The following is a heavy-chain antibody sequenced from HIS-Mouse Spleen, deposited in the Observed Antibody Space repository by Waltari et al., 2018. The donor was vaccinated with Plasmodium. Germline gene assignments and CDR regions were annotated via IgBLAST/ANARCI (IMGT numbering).Heavy chain of an antibody. CDR3: ARDPPLSITGDLDAFDI. Sequence: EVQLVESGGGLVKPGGSLRLSCAASGFTFSGYTMNWVRQAPGKGLEWVSSISSSSSYIYYADSVKGRFTISRDNAKNSLYLQMNSLRAEDTAVYYCARDPPLSITGDLDAFDIWGQGTMVTVSS. J-gene: IGHJ3*02. D-gene: IGHD7-27*01. CDR2: ISSSSSYI. CDR1: GFTFSGYT. V-gene: IGHV3-21*01.